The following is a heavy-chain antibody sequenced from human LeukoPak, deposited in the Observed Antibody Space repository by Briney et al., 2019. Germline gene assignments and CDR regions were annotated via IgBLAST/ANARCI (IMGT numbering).Heavy chain of an antibody. CDR3: ARREGSYSSGWGHYYYYGMDV. CDR2: IYYSGST. Sequence: SETLSLTCTVSGGSISSSSYYWGWLRQPPGKGLEWIGSIYYSGSTYYNPSLKSRVTISVDTSKNQFSLKLSSVTAADTAVYYCARREGSYSSGWGHYYYYGMDVWGQGTTVTVSS. CDR1: GGSISSSSYY. D-gene: IGHD6-19*01. J-gene: IGHJ6*02. V-gene: IGHV4-39*01.